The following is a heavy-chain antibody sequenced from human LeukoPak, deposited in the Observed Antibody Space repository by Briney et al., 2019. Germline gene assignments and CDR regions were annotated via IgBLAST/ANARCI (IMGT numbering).Heavy chain of an antibody. CDR1: GYTFTSYG. J-gene: IGHJ3*02. V-gene: IGHV1-18*01. D-gene: IGHD3-22*01. CDR2: ISAYNGNT. Sequence: ASVKVSCKASGYTFTSYGISWVRQAPGQGLEWMGWISAYNGNTNYAQKLQGRVTMTTDTSTSTAYMELRSLRSDDTAVYYCARVYYGSSGTPITFAFDIWGQGTMVTVSS. CDR3: ARVYYGSSGTPITFAFDI.